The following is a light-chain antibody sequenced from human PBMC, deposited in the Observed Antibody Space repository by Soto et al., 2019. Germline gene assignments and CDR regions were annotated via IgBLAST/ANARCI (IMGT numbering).Light chain of an antibody. Sequence: QSALTQPASVSGSPGQSITISCTGTSSDVGGYNSVSWYQQHPGKAPKVMIYDVSNRPSGVSNRFSGSKPGNTASLTISELQAEDEADYYCSSYTSSTTRVFGTGTKLTVL. CDR3: SSYTSSTTRV. CDR2: DVS. V-gene: IGLV2-14*01. CDR1: SSDVGGYNS. J-gene: IGLJ1*01.